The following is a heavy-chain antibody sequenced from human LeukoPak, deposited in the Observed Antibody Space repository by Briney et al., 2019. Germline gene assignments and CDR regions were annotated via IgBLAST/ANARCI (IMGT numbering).Heavy chain of an antibody. CDR3: ARDIMVRGFTYYYYGMDV. Sequence: GGSLRLSCAASGFTFSSYNMNWVRQAPGKGLEWVSYISSSSSTIYYADSVKGRFTISRDNAKNSLYLQMNSLRAEDTAVYYCARDIMVRGFTYYYYGMDVWGQGTTVTVSS. CDR2: ISSSSSTI. CDR1: GFTFSSYN. D-gene: IGHD3-10*01. J-gene: IGHJ6*02. V-gene: IGHV3-48*04.